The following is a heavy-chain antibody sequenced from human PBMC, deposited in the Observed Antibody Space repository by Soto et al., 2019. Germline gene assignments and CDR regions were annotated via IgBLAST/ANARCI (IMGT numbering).Heavy chain of an antibody. CDR1: GFTFTSSA. Sequence: SVKVSCKASGFTFTSSAVQWVRQARGQRLEWIGWIVVGSGNTNYAQKFQERVTITRDMSTSTAYMELSSLRSEDTAMYYCVAVGSSNYYYYYGMDVWGQGXTVTVYS. D-gene: IGHD2-2*01. V-gene: IGHV1-58*01. CDR3: VAVGSSNYYYYYGMDV. CDR2: IVVGSGNT. J-gene: IGHJ6*02.